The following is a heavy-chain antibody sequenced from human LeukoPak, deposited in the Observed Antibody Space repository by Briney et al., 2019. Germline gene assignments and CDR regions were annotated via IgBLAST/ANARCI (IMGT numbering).Heavy chain of an antibody. V-gene: IGHV3-21*01. CDR2: ISSSSSYI. D-gene: IGHD3-16*01. CDR1: GFTFNSYA. CDR3: AREEGGLDY. Sequence: GGSLRLSCAASGFTFNSYAMSWVRQAPGKGLEWVSSISSSSSYIYYADSVKGRFTISRDNAKSSLYLQMNSLRAEDTAVYYCAREEGGLDYWGQGTPVTVSS. J-gene: IGHJ4*02.